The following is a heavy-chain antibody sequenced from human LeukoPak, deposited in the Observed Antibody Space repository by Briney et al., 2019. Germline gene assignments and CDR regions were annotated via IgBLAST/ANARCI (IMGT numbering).Heavy chain of an antibody. CDR1: GFTFSNYG. CDR3: ARYGSGKNFDY. Sequence: GRPLRLSCAPSGFTFSNYGIHWVRQAPGKGLEGVAVIWYDGSQKYYADSVKGRFTISRDNSKNTLFLQMNSLRAEDTAVYYCARYGSGKNFDYWGQGTLVTVSS. J-gene: IGHJ4*02. CDR2: IWYDGSQK. V-gene: IGHV3-33*01. D-gene: IGHD3-10*01.